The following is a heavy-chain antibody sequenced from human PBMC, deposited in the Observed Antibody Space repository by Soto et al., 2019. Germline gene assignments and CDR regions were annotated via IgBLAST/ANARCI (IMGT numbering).Heavy chain of an antibody. CDR2: INAGNGNT. J-gene: IGHJ4*02. CDR3: ARVGTSSSWAFDY. V-gene: IGHV1-3*01. Sequence: ASVKVSCKASGYTFTSYSMHWVRQAPGQRLEWMGWINAGNGNTKYSQKFQGRVTITRDTSASTAYMELSSLRSEDTAVYYCARVGTSSSWAFDYWGQGTLVTVSS. D-gene: IGHD6-13*01. CDR1: GYTFTSYS.